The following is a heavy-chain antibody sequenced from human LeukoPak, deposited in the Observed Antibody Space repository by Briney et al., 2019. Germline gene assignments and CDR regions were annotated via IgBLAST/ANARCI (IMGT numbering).Heavy chain of an antibody. D-gene: IGHD3-9*01. CDR3: ASVDDTLTGYWFDP. J-gene: IGHJ5*02. CDR1: GGTSSSYA. CDR2: XIPIFGTA. V-gene: IGHV1-69*06. Sequence: ASVKVSCKASGGTSSSYAISWXXXXXXXXXXXXXXXIPIFGTANYAQKFQGXVXIXADKSTSTAYMELSSLRSEDTAVYYCASVDDTLTGYWFDPWGQGTLVTVSS.